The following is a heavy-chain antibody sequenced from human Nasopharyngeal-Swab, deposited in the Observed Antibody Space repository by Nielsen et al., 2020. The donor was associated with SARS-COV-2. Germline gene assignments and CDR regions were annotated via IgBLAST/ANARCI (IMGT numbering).Heavy chain of an antibody. V-gene: IGHV6-1*01. CDR2: TYYRSKWFN. D-gene: IGHD6-19*01. J-gene: IGHJ4*02. CDR1: GDSVSSNSVS. Sequence: SQTRSLTCAISGDSVSSNSVSWNWIRQSPSRGLEWLGRTYYRSKWFNDSAVSVKSRITINPDTSKNQFSLQLNSVTPEDTAVYYCARLSSDWYSGFDYWGQGTLVTVSS. CDR3: ARLSSDWYSGFDY.